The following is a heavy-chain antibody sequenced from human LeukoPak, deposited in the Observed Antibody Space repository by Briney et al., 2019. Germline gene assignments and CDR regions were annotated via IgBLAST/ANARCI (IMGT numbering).Heavy chain of an antibody. Sequence: GGSLRLSCADSGFTFSTYRMHWVRQAPGKGLVRVSRINSDGSSTNYADSVKGRFTISRDNAKNTLYLQMNSLRAEDTAVYYCVRDMGYYDKVWGQGTLVTVSS. CDR1: GFTFSTYR. CDR3: VRDMGYYDKV. J-gene: IGHJ4*02. D-gene: IGHD3-22*01. CDR2: INSDGSST. V-gene: IGHV3-74*01.